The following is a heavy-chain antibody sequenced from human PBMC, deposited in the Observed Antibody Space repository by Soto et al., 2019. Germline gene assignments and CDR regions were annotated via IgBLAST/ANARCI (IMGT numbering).Heavy chain of an antibody. D-gene: IGHD2-15*01. Sequence: PSETLSLTCTVSGGSISSYYWSWIRQPPGKGLEWIGYIYYSGSTNYNPSLKSRVTVSVDTSKNQFSLKLSSVTAADTAVYYCASTVVTYTGYYFDYWGQGTLVTVSS. J-gene: IGHJ4*02. CDR3: ASTVVTYTGYYFDY. CDR2: IYYSGST. CDR1: GGSISSYY. V-gene: IGHV4-59*01.